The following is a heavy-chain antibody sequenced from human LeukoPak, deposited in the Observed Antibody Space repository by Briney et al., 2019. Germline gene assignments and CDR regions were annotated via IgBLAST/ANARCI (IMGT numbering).Heavy chain of an antibody. CDR1: GYTFTSYY. D-gene: IGHD4-17*01. CDR2: FDPEDGET. J-gene: IGHJ4*02. Sequence: ASVKVSCKASGYTFTSYYMHWVRQAPGKGLEWMGGFDPEDGETIYAQKFQGRVTMTEDTSTDTAYMELSSLRSEDTAVYYCATGSVTFDYWGQGTLVTVSS. V-gene: IGHV1-24*01. CDR3: ATGSVTFDY.